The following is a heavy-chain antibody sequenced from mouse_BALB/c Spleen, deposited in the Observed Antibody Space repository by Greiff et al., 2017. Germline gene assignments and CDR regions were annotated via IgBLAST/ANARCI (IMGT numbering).Heavy chain of an antibody. CDR2: IWGDGST. J-gene: IGHJ4*01. D-gene: IGHD2-14*01. CDR1: GFSLTGYG. CDR3: ARDQRNYRYDGYAMDY. Sequence: QVQLQQSGPGLVAPSQSLSITCTVSGFSLTGYGVNWVRQPPGKGLEWLGMIWGDGSTDYNSALKSRLSISKDNSKSQVFLKMNSLQTDDTARYYCARDQRNYRYDGYAMDYWGQGTSVTVSS. V-gene: IGHV2-6-7*01.